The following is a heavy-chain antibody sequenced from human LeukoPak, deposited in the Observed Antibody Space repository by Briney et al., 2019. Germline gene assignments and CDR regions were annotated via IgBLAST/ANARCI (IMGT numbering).Heavy chain of an antibody. D-gene: IGHD3-3*01. CDR1: GYTFTCYG. J-gene: IGHJ5*02. CDR2: ISAYNGNT. Sequence: EASVKVSCKASGYTFTCYGISWVRQAPGQGLEWMGWISAYNGNTNYAQKLQGRVTMTTDTSTSTAYMELRSLRSDDTAVYYCARTFWSGYFGFDPWGQGTLVTVSS. CDR3: ARTFWSGYFGFDP. V-gene: IGHV1-18*01.